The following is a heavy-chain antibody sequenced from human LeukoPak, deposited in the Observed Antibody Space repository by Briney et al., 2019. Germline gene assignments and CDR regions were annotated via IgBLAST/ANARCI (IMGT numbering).Heavy chain of an antibody. CDR3: ARDGSGMRPFDY. J-gene: IGHJ4*02. D-gene: IGHD3-10*01. Sequence: SETLSLTCTVSGGSINNYYWSWIRQPAGKGLEWIGRIYTSGSTNCNPSLKCRVTMSVDTSKNQFSLKLSSVTAADTAVYYCARDGSGMRPFDYWGQGTLVTVSS. V-gene: IGHV4-4*07. CDR1: GGSINNYY. CDR2: IYTSGST.